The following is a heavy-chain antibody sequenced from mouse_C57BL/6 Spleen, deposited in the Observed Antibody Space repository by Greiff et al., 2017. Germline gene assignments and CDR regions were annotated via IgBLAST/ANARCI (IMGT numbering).Heavy chain of an antibody. J-gene: IGHJ2*01. CDR2: ISYDGSN. Sequence: VQLQQSGPGLVKPSQSLSLTCSVTGYSITSGYYWNWIRQFPGNKLEWMGYISYDGSNNYNPSLKNRISITRDTSKNQFFLKLNSVTTEDTATYYCARVSLITTLYFDYWGQGTTLTVSS. CDR3: ARVSLITTLYFDY. V-gene: IGHV3-6*01. CDR1: GYSITSGYY. D-gene: IGHD1-1*01.